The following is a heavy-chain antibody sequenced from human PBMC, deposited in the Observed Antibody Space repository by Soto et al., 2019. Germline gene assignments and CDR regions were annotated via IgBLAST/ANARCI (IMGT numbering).Heavy chain of an antibody. CDR1: RFTFSSYV. J-gene: IGHJ3*02. Sequence: TGGSLRLSCAASRFTFSSYVMHWVRQAPGKGLEWVAAIWYDGSNKFYGDSVKGRFIISRDNSKKTLDLQMNSLRAEDTAVYYCARDVRRVEYYYGSPKTGEGFDIWGQGTMVTVSS. CDR2: IWYDGSNK. CDR3: ARDVRRVEYYYGSPKTGEGFDI. D-gene: IGHD3-10*01. V-gene: IGHV3-33*01.